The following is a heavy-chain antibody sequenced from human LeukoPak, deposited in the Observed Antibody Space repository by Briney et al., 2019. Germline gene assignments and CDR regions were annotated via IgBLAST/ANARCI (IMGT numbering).Heavy chain of an antibody. CDR2: ISSSPSII. J-gene: IGHJ4*02. CDR3: ARAPRRCSGGSCYSSTFDY. D-gene: IGHD2-15*01. V-gene: IGHV3-48*01. CDR1: GFTFSSDS. Sequence: AGGSLRLSCAASGFTFSSDSMNWVRKAPGKGLEWVSYISSSPSIIYYADSVKGRFTISRDNAKNSLYLQMNSLRVEDTAVYYCARAPRRCSGGSCYSSTFDYWGQGTLVTVS.